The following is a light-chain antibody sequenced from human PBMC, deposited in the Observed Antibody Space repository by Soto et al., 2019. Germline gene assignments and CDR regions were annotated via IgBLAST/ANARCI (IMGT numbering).Light chain of an antibody. CDR3: SSYAASNNFYFV. CDR2: EVT. Sequence: QSALTQPPSASGSPGQSVTISCTGTSSDVGGYNYVSWYQQYPGRAPKLMIYEVTKRPSGVPDRFSGSKSGNTASLTVSGLPDADEADYYCSSYAASNNFYFVFGGGTQLTVL. CDR1: SSDVGGYNY. V-gene: IGLV2-8*01. J-gene: IGLJ3*02.